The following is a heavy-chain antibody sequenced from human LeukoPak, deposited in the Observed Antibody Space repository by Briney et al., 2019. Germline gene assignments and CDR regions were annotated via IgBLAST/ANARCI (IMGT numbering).Heavy chain of an antibody. Sequence: GGSLRLSCAASGFTFSSYAMSWVRQAPGKGLEWVSAISGSGGSTYYADSVKGRFTISRDNSKNTLYLRMNSLRAEDTAVYYCAKGRRNLIAVAGTPQDYWGQGTLVTVSS. CDR1: GFTFSSYA. CDR2: ISGSGGST. D-gene: IGHD6-19*01. CDR3: AKGRRNLIAVAGTPQDY. J-gene: IGHJ4*02. V-gene: IGHV3-23*01.